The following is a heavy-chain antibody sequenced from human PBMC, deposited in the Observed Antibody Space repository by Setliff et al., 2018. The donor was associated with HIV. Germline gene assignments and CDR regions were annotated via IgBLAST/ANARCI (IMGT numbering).Heavy chain of an antibody. CDR1: GYSPTSYW. CDR2: IYPGDSDT. CDR3: ARSRRGGHSVEAFDI. J-gene: IGHJ3*02. Sequence: GEALKISCKGGGYSPTSYWIRWVRQMPGKGLEWMGFIYPGDSDTRYSPSFQGQVTISAVKSISTAYLQWSTLKASNAALYYGARSRRGGHSVEAFDIWGQGTMVTVSS. D-gene: IGHD2-15*01. V-gene: IGHV5-51*01.